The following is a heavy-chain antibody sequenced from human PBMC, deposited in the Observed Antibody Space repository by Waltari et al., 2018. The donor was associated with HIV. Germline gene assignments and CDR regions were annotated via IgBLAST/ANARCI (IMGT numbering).Heavy chain of an antibody. CDR1: GYNFTTYA. D-gene: IGHD2-2*01. V-gene: IGHV1-3*01. Sequence: QVQFVQSGAEVKKPGSSVKISCKASGYNFTTYAIHWVRQAPGQRPEWMGWINAGNGDAIYSQGCQGRVTITRDTSATTAYMELSSLRSEDTAVYYCASNPRDCAHNTCYDPSFDYWGQGTLVTVSS. CDR2: INAGNGDA. J-gene: IGHJ4*02. CDR3: ASNPRDCAHNTCYDPSFDY.